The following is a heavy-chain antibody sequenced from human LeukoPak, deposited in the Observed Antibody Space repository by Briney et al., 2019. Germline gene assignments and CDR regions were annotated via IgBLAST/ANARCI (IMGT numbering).Heavy chain of an antibody. CDR3: AISGVGTTKEVDY. CDR1: GGTFSSYA. V-gene: IGHV1-69*05. CDR2: IIPIFGTA. Sequence: ASVKVSCKASGGTFSSYAISWVRQAPGQGLEWMGRIIPIFGTANYAQKFQGRVTITTDESTSTAYMELSSLSSEDTAVYYCAISGVGTTKEVDYWGQGTLVTVSS. D-gene: IGHD4-17*01. J-gene: IGHJ4*02.